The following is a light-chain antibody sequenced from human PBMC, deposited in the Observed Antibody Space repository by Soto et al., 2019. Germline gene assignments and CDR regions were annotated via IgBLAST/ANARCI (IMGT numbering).Light chain of an antibody. CDR1: QSVSSY. J-gene: IGKJ2*01. V-gene: IGKV3-11*01. CDR2: DAS. CDR3: QQSFNSPRFT. Sequence: EIVLTQSPATLSLSPGERATLSCRASQSVSSYLAWYQQKPGKAPRLLIYDASNRATGIPARFSGGGSGTDFTLTISSLEPEDFAVYYCQQSFNSPRFTFGQGTKLEIK.